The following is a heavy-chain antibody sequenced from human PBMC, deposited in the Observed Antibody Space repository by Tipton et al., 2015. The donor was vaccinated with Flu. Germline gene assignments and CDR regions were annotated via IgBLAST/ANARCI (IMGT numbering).Heavy chain of an antibody. CDR1: GFTFTGSA. CDR2: IVVGSGNT. D-gene: IGHD2-2*01. J-gene: IGHJ3*02. V-gene: IGHV1-58*02. CDR3: AAVWEENCSSTGCYGGRGDAFDI. Sequence: QLVQSGPEVKKPGTSVKVSCKASGFTFTGSAMQWVRQARGQRLEWIGWIVVGSGNTNYAQKFQERVTITRDMSTSTAYMELSSLRSEDTAVYYWAAVWEENCSSTGCYGGRGDAFDIWGQGTMVTVSS.